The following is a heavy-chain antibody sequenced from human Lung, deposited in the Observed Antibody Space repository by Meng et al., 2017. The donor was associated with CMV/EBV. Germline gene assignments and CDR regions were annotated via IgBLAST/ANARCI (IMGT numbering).Heavy chain of an antibody. J-gene: IGHJ3*02. CDR1: GFSFDDYA. CDR2: ISWNSGNI. Sequence: GGSLRLSCAASGFSFDDYAMHWVRQAPGKGLEWVAGISWNSGNIGYVDSVKGRFSISRDNAKKSLYLQVSSLSVDDTASYYCAKSESFDIFSGAFDMWVQGKXVTV. D-gene: IGHD3-9*01. CDR3: AKSESFDIFSGAFDM. V-gene: IGHV3-9*01.